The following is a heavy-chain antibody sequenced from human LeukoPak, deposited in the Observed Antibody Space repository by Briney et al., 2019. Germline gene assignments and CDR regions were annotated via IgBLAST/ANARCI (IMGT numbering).Heavy chain of an antibody. CDR2: ISYDGSNK. Sequence: GGSLRLSCAASGFTFSSNAMHWVRQAPGKGLEWVAVISYDGSNKYYADSVKGRFTISRDNSKNTLYLQMNSLRAEDTAVYYCARDRDCSGGSCYSTLFDYWGQGTLVTVSS. CDR1: GFTFSSNA. D-gene: IGHD2-15*01. V-gene: IGHV3-30-3*01. J-gene: IGHJ4*02. CDR3: ARDRDCSGGSCYSTLFDY.